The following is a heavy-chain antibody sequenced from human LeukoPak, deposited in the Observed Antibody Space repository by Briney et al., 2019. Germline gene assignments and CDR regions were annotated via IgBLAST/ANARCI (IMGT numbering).Heavy chain of an antibody. V-gene: IGHV4-59*08. CDR3: ARHRDYYDSSGYYYLDY. J-gene: IGHJ4*02. D-gene: IGHD3-22*01. Sequence: SETLSLTCTVSGGSISSYYWSWIRQPPGKGLEWIGYIYYSGSTNYNPSLKSRVTISVDTSKNQFSLKLSSVTAADTAVYYCARHRDYYDSSGYYYLDYWGQGTLVTVSS. CDR2: IYYSGST. CDR1: GGSISSYY.